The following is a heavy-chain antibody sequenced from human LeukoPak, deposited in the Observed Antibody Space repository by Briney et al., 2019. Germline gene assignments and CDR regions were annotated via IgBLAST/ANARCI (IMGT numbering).Heavy chain of an antibody. CDR1: GFTFSSYS. CDR3: ARVRGEYYYYYMDV. V-gene: IGHV3-21*01. D-gene: IGHD3-10*01. Sequence: PGGSLRLSCAASGFTFSSYSMNWVRQAPGKGLEWVAAISTTSGNIYYADSVKGRFTISRDNAKNSLYLQMNSLRAEDTAVYYCARVRGEYYYYYMDVWGKGTKVTVSS. J-gene: IGHJ6*03. CDR2: ISTTSGNI.